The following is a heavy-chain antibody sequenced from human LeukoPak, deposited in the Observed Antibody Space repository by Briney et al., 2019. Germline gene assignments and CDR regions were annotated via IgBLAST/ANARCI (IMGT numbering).Heavy chain of an antibody. D-gene: IGHD3-22*01. CDR2: MSYSGTS. Sequence: SEALSLTCTVSGGSISSGDYYWSWIRQPPGKGLELIEYMSYSGTSSYNPSLRSRITISGDASKKHLSLKLSSVTAADTAVYYCARDGYSDSSGYDYPPSVWGQGTLVTVSS. J-gene: IGHJ4*02. V-gene: IGHV4-61*03. CDR1: GGSISSGDYY. CDR3: ARDGYSDSSGYDYPPSV.